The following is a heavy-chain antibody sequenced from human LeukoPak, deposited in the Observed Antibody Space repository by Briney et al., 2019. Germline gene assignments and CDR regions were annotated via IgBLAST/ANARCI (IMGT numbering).Heavy chain of an antibody. CDR1: GFTVSSRY. CDR2: LYSGGST. CDR3: ARGGGTCRELDY. V-gene: IGHV3-66*01. J-gene: IGHJ4*02. Sequence: GGSLRLSCAASGFTVSSRYMSWVRQAPGKGLEWVSVLYSGGSTYYADSVKGRFTISRDKSKNTVSLQMSSLRAEDTAVYYCARGGGTCRELDYWGQGTLVTVSA. D-gene: IGHD3-16*01.